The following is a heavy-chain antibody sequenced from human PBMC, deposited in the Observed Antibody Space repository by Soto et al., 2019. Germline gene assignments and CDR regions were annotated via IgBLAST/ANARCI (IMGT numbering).Heavy chain of an antibody. V-gene: IGHV3-30*18. CDR2: ISYDGSNK. J-gene: IGHJ4*02. D-gene: IGHD3-9*01. Sequence: GGSLRLSCAASGFTFSSYGMHWVRQAPGKGLEWVAVISYDGSNKYYADSVKGRFTISRDNSKNTLYLQMNSLRAEDTAVYYCAKVPDFDWLLYFDYWGQGTLVTVSS. CDR3: AKVPDFDWLLYFDY. CDR1: GFTFSSYG.